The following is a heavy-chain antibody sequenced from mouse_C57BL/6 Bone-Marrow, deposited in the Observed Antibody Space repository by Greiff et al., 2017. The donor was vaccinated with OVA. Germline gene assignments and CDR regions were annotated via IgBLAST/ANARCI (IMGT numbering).Heavy chain of an antibody. Sequence: EVKLEESGAELVRPGASVKLSCTASGFNIKDDYMHWVKQRPEQGLEWIGWIDPENGDTEYASKFQGKATITADTSSNTAYLQLSSLTSEDTAVYYCTTELGYFDYWGQGTTLTDSS. J-gene: IGHJ2*01. V-gene: IGHV14-4*01. CDR3: TTELGYFDY. CDR1: GFNIKDDY. CDR2: IDPENGDT. D-gene: IGHD4-1*01.